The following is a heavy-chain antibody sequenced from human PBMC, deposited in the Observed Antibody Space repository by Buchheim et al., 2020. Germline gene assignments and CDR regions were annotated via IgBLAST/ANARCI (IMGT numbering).Heavy chain of an antibody. CDR3: ATSGWGNDY. Sequence: QVQLQESGPGLVRPSQTLSLTCNVSGGSVSSGSFYSTWIRQPAGKGLEWIGHMYSGSASYDPSLRGRVTISADSSKNQLSPKLTSVTAADTAVYYCATSGWGNDYWGQGTL. V-gene: IGHV4-61*02. CDR2: MYSGSA. J-gene: IGHJ4*02. CDR1: GGSVSSGSFY. D-gene: IGHD2-8*02.